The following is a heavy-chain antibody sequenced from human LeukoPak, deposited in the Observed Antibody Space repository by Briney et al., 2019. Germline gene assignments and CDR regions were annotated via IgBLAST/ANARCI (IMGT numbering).Heavy chain of an antibody. Sequence: GASVKVSCKASGYTFTGYYMHWVRQAPGQGLEWMGWINPNSGGTNYAQKFQGRVTMTRNTSISTAYMELSSLRSEDTAVYYCARLLDYDSSGYYSNWFDPWGQGTLVTVSS. V-gene: IGHV1-2*02. CDR1: GYTFTGYY. D-gene: IGHD3-22*01. J-gene: IGHJ5*02. CDR2: INPNSGGT. CDR3: ARLLDYDSSGYYSNWFDP.